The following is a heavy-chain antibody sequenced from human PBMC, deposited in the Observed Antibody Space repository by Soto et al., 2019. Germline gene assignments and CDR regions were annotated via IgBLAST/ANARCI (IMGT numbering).Heavy chain of an antibody. CDR2: IYYSGST. Sequence: SETRSLTCTVSGGSISSGDYYWSWIRQPPGKGLEWIGYIYYSGSTYYNPSLKSRVTISVDTSKNQFSLKLSSVTAADTAVYYCARKDYGGDYFDYWGQGTLVTVS. V-gene: IGHV4-30-4*01. CDR3: ARKDYGGDYFDY. J-gene: IGHJ4*02. D-gene: IGHD4-17*01. CDR1: GGSISSGDYY.